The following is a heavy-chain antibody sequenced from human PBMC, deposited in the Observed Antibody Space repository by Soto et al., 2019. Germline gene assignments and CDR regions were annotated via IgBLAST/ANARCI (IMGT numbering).Heavy chain of an antibody. J-gene: IGHJ4*02. D-gene: IGHD6-13*01. V-gene: IGHV3-23*01. Sequence: PGGSLRLSCAASGFTFSSYAMSWVRQAPGKGLEWVSAISGSGGSTYYADSVKGRFTISRDNSKNTLYLQMNSLRAEDTAVYYCAKVPELYSSSWFYGSDYWGQGTLVTVSS. CDR2: ISGSGGST. CDR1: GFTFSSYA. CDR3: AKVPELYSSSWFYGSDY.